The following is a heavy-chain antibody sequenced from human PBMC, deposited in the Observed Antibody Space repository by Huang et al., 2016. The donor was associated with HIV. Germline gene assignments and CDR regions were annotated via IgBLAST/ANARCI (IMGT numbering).Heavy chain of an antibody. D-gene: IGHD2-15*01. CDR1: GFKFSNYW. J-gene: IGHJ3*02. CDR2: IKIDGRTT. V-gene: IGHV3-74*01. Sequence: EEHLVESGGGLVQPGGSLSLSCDASGFKFSNYWMQWVRQAPGKGLMCVERIKIDGRTTDYADSVKGRFTISRDNAKNTLYLQMSSLTAEDTAIYYCARAGGFEIWGQGTVVTVSS. CDR3: ARAGGFEI.